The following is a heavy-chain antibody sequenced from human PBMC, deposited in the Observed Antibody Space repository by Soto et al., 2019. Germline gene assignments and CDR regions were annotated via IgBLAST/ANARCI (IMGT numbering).Heavy chain of an antibody. D-gene: IGHD4-17*01. CDR1: GFTFSSYG. CDR2: ISYDGSNK. J-gene: IGHJ3*02. CDR3: ATASSPYGDYDAFDI. V-gene: IGHV3-30*03. Sequence: PGGSLRLSCAASGFTFSSYGMHWVRQAPGKGLEWVAVISYDGSNKYYADSVKGRFTISRDNSKNTLYLQMNSLRAEDTAVYYCATASSPYGDYDAFDIWGQGTMDRLL.